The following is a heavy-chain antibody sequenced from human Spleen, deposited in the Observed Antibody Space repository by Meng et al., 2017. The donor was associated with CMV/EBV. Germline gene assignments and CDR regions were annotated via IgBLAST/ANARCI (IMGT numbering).Heavy chain of an antibody. Sequence: GSLRLSCTVSGGSISISNYYWGWIRQPPRKGLEWIGSIHYRGSMFYNPSLKSRVTISVDTSKNQFSLRLSSVTAADTAVYYCARAGDCGNDCQFDYWGQGTLVTVSS. CDR2: IHYRGSM. CDR1: GGSISISNYY. CDR3: ARAGDCGNDCQFDY. J-gene: IGHJ4*02. D-gene: IGHD2-21*01. V-gene: IGHV4-39*07.